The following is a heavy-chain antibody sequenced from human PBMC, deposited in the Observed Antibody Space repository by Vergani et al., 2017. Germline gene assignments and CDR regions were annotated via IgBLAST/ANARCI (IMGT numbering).Heavy chain of an antibody. CDR3: AKDKGGSIYYYYGMDV. D-gene: IGHD1-26*01. J-gene: IGHJ6*02. Sequence: EVHLVESGGGVVQPGGSLRLSCAASGFTFDDYAMHWVRQAPGKGLEWVSLISGDGGNTYYADSVKGRFTISRDNSKNSLYLQMNSLRSEDTALYYCAKDKGGSIYYYYGMDVWGQGTTVTVSS. V-gene: IGHV3-43*02. CDR1: GFTFDDYA. CDR2: ISGDGGNT.